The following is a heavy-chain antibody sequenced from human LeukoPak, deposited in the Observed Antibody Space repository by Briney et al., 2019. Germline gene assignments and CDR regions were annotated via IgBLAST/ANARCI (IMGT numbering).Heavy chain of an antibody. J-gene: IGHJ4*03. Sequence: GGSLRLSCAASGFSFSNYDMTWVRPAPGKGLEWVSSISSGGGSTYYADSVKGRFAISRDSSKNTVYLQMSSLRAEDTAIYYCAKRAQGLGSPFDYWGQGTTVTVSS. D-gene: IGHD3-10*01. CDR3: AKRAQGLGSPFDY. CDR2: ISSGGGST. CDR1: GFSFSNYD. V-gene: IGHV3-23*01.